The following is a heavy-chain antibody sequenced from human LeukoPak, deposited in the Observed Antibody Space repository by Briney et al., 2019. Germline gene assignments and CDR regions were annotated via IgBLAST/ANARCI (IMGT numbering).Heavy chain of an antibody. CDR3: AAGGSSLDY. V-gene: IGHV4-59*01. D-gene: IGHD1-26*01. CDR2: IYYSGST. J-gene: IGHJ4*02. Sequence: PSETLSLTCTVSGGSIRNYWSWIRQPPGKGLEWIGYIYYSGSTNFNPSLKSRVTISIDTSKNRFSLKLSSVTAADTAVYYCAAGGSSLDYWGQGTLVTVSS. CDR1: GGSIRNY.